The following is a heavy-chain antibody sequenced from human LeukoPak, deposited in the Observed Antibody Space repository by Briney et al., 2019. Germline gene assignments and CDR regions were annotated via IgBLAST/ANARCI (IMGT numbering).Heavy chain of an antibody. D-gene: IGHD3-22*01. V-gene: IGHV4-59*01. J-gene: IGHJ3*02. Sequence: PSETLSLTCTVSGGSISSYYWSWIRQPPGKGLEWIGYIYYSGSTNYNPSLKSRVTISVDTSKNQFSLKLSSVTAADTAVYYRARPDSSSGYPDAFDIWGQGTMVTVSS. CDR1: GGSISSYY. CDR2: IYYSGST. CDR3: ARPDSSSGYPDAFDI.